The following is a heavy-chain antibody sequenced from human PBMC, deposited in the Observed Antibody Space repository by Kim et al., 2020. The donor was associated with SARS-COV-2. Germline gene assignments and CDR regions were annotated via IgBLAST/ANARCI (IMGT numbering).Heavy chain of an antibody. CDR3: TSYPLGSGWDEYFDY. Sequence: GGSLRLSCAASGFTFSGSAMHWVRQASGKGLEWVGRIRSKANSYATAYAASVKGRFTISRDDSKNTAYLQMNSLKTEDTAVYYCTSYPLGSGWDEYFDYWGQGTLVTVSS. V-gene: IGHV3-73*01. D-gene: IGHD6-19*01. J-gene: IGHJ4*02. CDR1: GFTFSGSA. CDR2: IRSKANSYAT.